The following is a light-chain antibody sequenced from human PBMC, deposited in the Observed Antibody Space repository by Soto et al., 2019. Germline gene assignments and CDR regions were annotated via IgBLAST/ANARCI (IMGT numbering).Light chain of an antibody. J-gene: IGKJ1*01. V-gene: IGKV3-11*01. CDR3: QQRSNWPRT. CDR2: DAS. CDR1: QSVNSK. Sequence: EILMTQSPATLSVSLGERATLXXRASQSVNSKLAWYQQKPGRAPRXIIYDASNRATGIPARFSGSGSGTDFTLTISSLEPEDFAVYYCQQRSNWPRTFGQGTKVDIK.